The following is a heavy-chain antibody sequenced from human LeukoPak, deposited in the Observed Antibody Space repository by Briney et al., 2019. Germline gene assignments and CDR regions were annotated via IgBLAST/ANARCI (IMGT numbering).Heavy chain of an antibody. CDR1: GGSISSYY. Sequence: SETLSLTCTGSGGSISSYYWSWIRQPPGKGLEWIGYIYYSGSTNYNPSLKSRVTISVDTSKNQFSLKLSSVTAADTAVYYCARDLRGLRGFDPWGQGTLVTVSS. CDR2: IYYSGST. J-gene: IGHJ5*02. CDR3: ARDLRGLRGFDP. V-gene: IGHV4-59*01. D-gene: IGHD3-16*01.